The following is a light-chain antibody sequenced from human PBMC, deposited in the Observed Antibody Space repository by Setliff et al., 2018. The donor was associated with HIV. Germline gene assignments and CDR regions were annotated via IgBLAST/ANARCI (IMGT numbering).Light chain of an antibody. J-gene: IGLJ1*01. Sequence: QSVLTQPASVSGSPGQSVTISCTGTSSDVGAYYYVSWYQQHPAKAPKLILYDVSNRPSGVSNRFSGSKSGNTASLTIPGLQAEDEADYYCSSYTSTSTPYVFGTGTKVTVL. V-gene: IGLV2-14*03. CDR2: DVS. CDR1: SSDVGAYYY. CDR3: SSYTSTSTPYV.